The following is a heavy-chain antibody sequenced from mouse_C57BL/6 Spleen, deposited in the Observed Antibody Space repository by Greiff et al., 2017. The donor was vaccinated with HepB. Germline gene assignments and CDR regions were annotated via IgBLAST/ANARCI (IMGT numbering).Heavy chain of an antibody. D-gene: IGHD2-5*01. J-gene: IGHJ2*01. CDR3: ARSDYSNYDFDY. CDR2: INPSTGGT. V-gene: IGHV1-42*01. CDR1: GYSFTGYY. Sequence: VQLQQSGPELVKPGASVKISCKASGYSFTGYYMNWVKQSPEKSLEWIGEINPSTGGTTYNQKFKAKATLTVDKSSSTAYMQLKSLTSEDSAVYYCARSDYSNYDFDYWGQGTTLTVSS.